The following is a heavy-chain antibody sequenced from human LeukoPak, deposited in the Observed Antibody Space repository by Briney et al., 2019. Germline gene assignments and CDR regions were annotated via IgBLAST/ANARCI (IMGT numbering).Heavy chain of an antibody. Sequence: GESLKISWKGSGYSFTSYWIGWVRQMPGKGLEWMGIIYPGDSDTRYSPSFQGQVTISADKSISTAYLQWSSLKASDTAMYYCARQYTYCGGDCYPYYFDYWGQGTLVTVSS. CDR2: IYPGDSDT. D-gene: IGHD2-21*02. CDR1: GYSFTSYW. CDR3: ARQYTYCGGDCYPYYFDY. V-gene: IGHV5-51*01. J-gene: IGHJ4*02.